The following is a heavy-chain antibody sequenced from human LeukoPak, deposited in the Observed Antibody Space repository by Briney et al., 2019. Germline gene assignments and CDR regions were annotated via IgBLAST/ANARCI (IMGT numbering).Heavy chain of an antibody. CDR1: GGSISSYY. CDR3: ARAVAGTRFDY. J-gene: IGHJ4*02. Sequence: PSETLSLTCTVSGGSISSYYWSWIRQPPGKGPEWIGYIYYSGSTNYNPSLKSRVTISVDTSKNQFSLKLSSVTAADTAVYYCARAVAGTRFDYWGQGTLVTVSS. D-gene: IGHD6-19*01. V-gene: IGHV4-59*01. CDR2: IYYSGST.